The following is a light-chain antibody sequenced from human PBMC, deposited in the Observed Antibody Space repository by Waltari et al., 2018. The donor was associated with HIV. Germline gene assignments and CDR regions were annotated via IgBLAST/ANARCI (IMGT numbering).Light chain of an antibody. J-gene: IGLJ2*01. Sequence: YVLTQPPSVSVAPGQTARITCGGNNIRTKSVHWYQQKPGQAPVLVVSDDVDRPSGVPARFAGSNSANTATLTISRVDAGDEADYYCQVWDSGSEPPVVFGGGTKLTVL. CDR2: DDV. CDR1: NIRTKS. CDR3: QVWDSGSEPPVV. V-gene: IGLV3-21*02.